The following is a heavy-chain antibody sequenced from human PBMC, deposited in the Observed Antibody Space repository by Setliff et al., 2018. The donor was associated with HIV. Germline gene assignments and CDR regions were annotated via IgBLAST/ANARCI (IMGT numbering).Heavy chain of an antibody. D-gene: IGHD2-2*02. CDR1: GYSISSGDYY. J-gene: IGHJ4*02. V-gene: IGHV4-30-4*08. CDR3: ARGPQKSVVPAAIKHYYFDY. Sequence: TSETLSLTCAVSGYSISSGDYYWSWIRQPPGKGLEWIGYIYYSGSTYYNPSLKSRVTISVDTSKNQFSLKLSSVTAADTAVYYCARGPQKSVVPAAIKHYYFDYWGQGTLVTVSS. CDR2: IYYSGST.